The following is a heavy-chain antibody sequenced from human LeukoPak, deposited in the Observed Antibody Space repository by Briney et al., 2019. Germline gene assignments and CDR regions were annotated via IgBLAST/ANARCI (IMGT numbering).Heavy chain of an antibody. J-gene: IGHJ6*02. V-gene: IGHV4-59*08. CDR3: ARHRGYSSGWALDV. CDR1: GGSISSYY. CDR2: IYYSGST. D-gene: IGHD6-19*01. Sequence: KTSETLSLTCTVSGGSISSYYWSWIRQPPGKGLEWIGYIYYSGSTNYNPSLKSRVTISVDTSKNQFSLKLSSVTAADTAVYYCARHRGYSSGWALDVWGQGTTVTVSS.